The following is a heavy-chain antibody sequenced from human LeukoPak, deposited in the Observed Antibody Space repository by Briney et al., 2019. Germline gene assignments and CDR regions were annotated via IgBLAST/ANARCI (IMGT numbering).Heavy chain of an antibody. CDR2: IYYSGST. Sequence: SETLSLTCTVSGGCISSYYWSWIRQPPGKGLEWIGYIYYSGSTNYNPSLKSRVTVSVHTSKNQFSLKLSSVTAADTAVYYCARANRSGSYHYYYYYMDVWGKGTTVTVSS. D-gene: IGHD1-26*01. CDR3: ARANRSGSYHYYYYYMDV. V-gene: IGHV4-59*01. J-gene: IGHJ6*03. CDR1: GGCISSYY.